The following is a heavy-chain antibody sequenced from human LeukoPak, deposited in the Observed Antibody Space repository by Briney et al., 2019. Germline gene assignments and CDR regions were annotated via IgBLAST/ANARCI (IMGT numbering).Heavy chain of an antibody. Sequence: PSETLSLTCTVSGGSIRSGDFYWSWIRQPPGKGLEWIGYIYYSGSTNYNPSLKSRVTISIDMSKNQFSLKLSSVTAADTAVYYCAGETYSGTQRGFDYWGQGTLVTVSS. V-gene: IGHV4-30-4*01. D-gene: IGHD1-26*01. CDR2: IYYSGST. CDR3: AGETYSGTQRGFDY. CDR1: GGSIRSGDFY. J-gene: IGHJ4*02.